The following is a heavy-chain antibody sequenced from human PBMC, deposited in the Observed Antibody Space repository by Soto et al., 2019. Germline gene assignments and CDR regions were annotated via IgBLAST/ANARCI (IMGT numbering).Heavy chain of an antibody. CDR3: ARDGPRYCSGGSCYFDY. J-gene: IGHJ4*02. CDR1: GFTFSSYG. CDR2: IWYDGSNK. Sequence: QVQLVESGGGVVQPGRSLRLSCAASGFTFSSYGMHWVRQAPGKGLEWVAVIWYDGSNKYYADSVKGRFTISRDNSXNXXYLQMNRLRAEDTAVYYCARDGPRYCSGGSCYFDYWGQGTLVTVSS. V-gene: IGHV3-33*01. D-gene: IGHD2-15*01.